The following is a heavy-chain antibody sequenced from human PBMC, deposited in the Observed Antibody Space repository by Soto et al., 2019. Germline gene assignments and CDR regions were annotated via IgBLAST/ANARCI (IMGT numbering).Heavy chain of an antibody. CDR2: INPSGGST. V-gene: IGHV1-46*01. J-gene: IGHJ4*02. Sequence: GASVKVSCKASGYTFTSYGFSWVRQAPGQGLEWMGIINPSGGSTNYAQKFQGRVTMTRDTSTSTVYMELSSLGSEDTAVYYCVRSPYSSGSYYPIDYWGQGTLVTVSS. CDR3: VRSPYSSGSYYPIDY. D-gene: IGHD3-22*01. CDR1: GYTFTSYG.